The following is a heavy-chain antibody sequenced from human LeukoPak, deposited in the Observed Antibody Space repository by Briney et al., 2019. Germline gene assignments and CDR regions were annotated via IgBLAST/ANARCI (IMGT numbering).Heavy chain of an antibody. D-gene: IGHD3-9*01. CDR3: ARMGTLRYFDWLFYFDY. CDR1: GYTFTGYY. J-gene: IGHJ4*02. CDR2: INPNSGGT. Sequence: ASVKVSCKASGYTFTGYYMHWVRQAPGQGVEWMGWINPNSGGTNYAQKFQGRVTMTRDTSISTAYMELSRLRSDDTAVYYCARMGTLRYFDWLFYFDYWGQGTLVTVSS. V-gene: IGHV1-2*02.